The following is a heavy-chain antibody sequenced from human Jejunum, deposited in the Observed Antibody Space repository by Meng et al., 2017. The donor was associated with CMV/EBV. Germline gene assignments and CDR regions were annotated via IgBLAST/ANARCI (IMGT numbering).Heavy chain of an antibody. J-gene: IGHJ4*02. CDR3: AKVGFGWYSIDY. CDR1: GFTFSIYG. V-gene: IGHV3-30*02. D-gene: IGHD6-19*01. CDR2: IRYDGTVQ. Sequence: QVRLVDSGGGVGQPGGSRRLSCAASGFTFSIYGMHWVRQAPGKGLEWVAFIRYDGTVQNYADSVKGRFTISRDNSWNMLSLEMNSLRPEDTAVYYCAKVGFGWYSIDYWGQGTLVTVSS.